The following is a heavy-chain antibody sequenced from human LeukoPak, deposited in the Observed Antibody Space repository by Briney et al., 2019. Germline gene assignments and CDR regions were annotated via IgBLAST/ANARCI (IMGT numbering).Heavy chain of an antibody. Sequence: GGSLRLSCAASGFTFSSDAMSWVRQAPGKGLEWVSAISGSGGSTYYADSVKGRFTISRDNSNNTLFLQMSSLRVEDTAVYYCARAARADAQYFDWWGQGVLVTVSS. CDR3: ARAARADAQYFDW. D-gene: IGHD2/OR15-2a*01. CDR1: GFTFSSDA. V-gene: IGHV3-23*01. J-gene: IGHJ4*02. CDR2: ISGSGGST.